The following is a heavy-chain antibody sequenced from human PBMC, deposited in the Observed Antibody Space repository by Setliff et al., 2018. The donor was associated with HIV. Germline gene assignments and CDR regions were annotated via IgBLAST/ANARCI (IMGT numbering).Heavy chain of an antibody. D-gene: IGHD5-18*01. CDR3: ARGAGYSYFDSYYYHMDV. CDR2: IYYSGST. V-gene: IGHV4-31*03. CDR1: GGSISSGGYY. Sequence: SETLSLTCTVSGGSISSGGYYWSWIRQHPGKGLEWIAYIYYSGSTYYNPSLKSRVTISVDTSKNQFSLKVTSVTAADTAVYFCARGAGYSYFDSYYYHMDVWGKGTTVTVSS. J-gene: IGHJ6*03.